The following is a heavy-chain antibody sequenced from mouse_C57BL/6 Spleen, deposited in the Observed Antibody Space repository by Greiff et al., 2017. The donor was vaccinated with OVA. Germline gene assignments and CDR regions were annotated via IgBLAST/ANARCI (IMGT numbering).Heavy chain of an antibody. V-gene: IGHV1-64*01. CDR2: IHPNSGST. CDR1: GYTFTSYW. J-gene: IGHJ3*01. D-gene: IGHD1-1*01. CDR3: APYGSSYEGFAY. Sequence: QVQLQQPGAELEKPGASVTLTCKASGYTFTSYWVHWVKQWPGQGLEWIGMIHPNSGSTNYNGEFKSKATLTVDKSSSTAYIQISSLTSEDSAVYYCAPYGSSYEGFAYWGQGTLVTVSA.